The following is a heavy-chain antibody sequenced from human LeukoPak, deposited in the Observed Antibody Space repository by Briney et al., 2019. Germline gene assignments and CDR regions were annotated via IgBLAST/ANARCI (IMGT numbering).Heavy chain of an antibody. CDR3: ARDIGYYDFWSGYYLNCYYGMDV. CDR2: ISSSSSYI. V-gene: IGHV3-21*01. CDR1: GFTFSSYS. D-gene: IGHD3-3*01. J-gene: IGHJ6*02. Sequence: GGSLRLSCAASGFTFSSYSINWVRQAPGKGLEWVSSISSSSSYIYYADSVKGRFTISRDNAKNSLYLQMNSLRAEDTAVYYCARDIGYYDFWSGYYLNCYYGMDVWGQGTTVTVSS.